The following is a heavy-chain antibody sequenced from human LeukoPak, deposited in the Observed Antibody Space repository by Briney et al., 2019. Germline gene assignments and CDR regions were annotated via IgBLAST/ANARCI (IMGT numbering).Heavy chain of an antibody. CDR3: AKDLDYYDSSSY. V-gene: IGHV3-23*01. D-gene: IGHD3-22*01. Sequence: GGSLRLSCAASGFTVSSNYMNWVRQAPGKGLEWVSAISGSGGSTYYADSVKGRFTISRDNSKNALCLQMNSLRAEDTAVYYCAKDLDYYDSSSYWGQGTLVTVSS. CDR1: GFTVSSNY. J-gene: IGHJ4*02. CDR2: ISGSGGST.